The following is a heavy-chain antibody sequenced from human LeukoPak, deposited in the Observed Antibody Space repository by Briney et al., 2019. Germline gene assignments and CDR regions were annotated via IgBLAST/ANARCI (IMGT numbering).Heavy chain of an antibody. V-gene: IGHV3-23*01. J-gene: IGHJ5*02. D-gene: IGHD6-19*01. CDR1: GFTFSSYA. CDR2: ISGSGGST. Sequence: PGGSLRLSCAASGFTFSSYAMSWGRQAPGKGLGWVSVISGSGGSTYYADSVKGRFTISRDNSKNTLYLQMNSLRAEDTAVYYCAKDLGAQQWLVREDWFDPWGQGTLVTVSS. CDR3: AKDLGAQQWLVREDWFDP.